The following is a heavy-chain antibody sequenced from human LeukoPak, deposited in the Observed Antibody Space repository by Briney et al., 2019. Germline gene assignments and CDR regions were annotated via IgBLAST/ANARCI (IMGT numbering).Heavy chain of an antibody. D-gene: IGHD1-26*01. CDR1: GFTFSSYR. CDR3: AKGYRATTRYSGSYQTPTPFDY. Sequence: PGGSLRLSCAASGFTFSSYRMNWVRQAPGKGLEWVSAISGSGGSAYYADSVKGRFTISRDNSKNTLYLQMNSLRAEHTAVYYCAKGYRATTRYSGSYQTPTPFDYWGQGTLVTVSS. V-gene: IGHV3-23*01. CDR2: ISGSGGSA. J-gene: IGHJ4*02.